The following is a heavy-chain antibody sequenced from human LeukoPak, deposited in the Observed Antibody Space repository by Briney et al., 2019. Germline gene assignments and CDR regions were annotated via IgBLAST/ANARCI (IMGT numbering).Heavy chain of an antibody. V-gene: IGHV3-30*02. CDR2: IRYDGSNK. CDR3: AKEIRSHYPNYFDY. D-gene: IGHD2-15*01. J-gene: IGHJ4*02. CDR1: GFTFGSYG. Sequence: QSGGSLRLSCAASGFTFGSYGMHWVRQAPGKGLEWVAFIRYDGSNKYYADSVKGRFTISRDNSKNTLYLQMNSLRAEDTAVYYCAKEIRSHYPNYFDYWGQGTLVTVSS.